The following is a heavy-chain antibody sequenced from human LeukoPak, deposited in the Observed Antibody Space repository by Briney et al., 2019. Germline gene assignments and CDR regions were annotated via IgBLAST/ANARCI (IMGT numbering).Heavy chain of an antibody. D-gene: IGHD6-6*01. CDR2: IYHSGST. J-gene: IGHJ3*02. Sequence: TLSLPFTVSGGSISSGGYYWSWIRQPPGKGLEWIGYIYHSGSTYYNPSLKSRVTISVDRSKNQFSLKLSSVNAADTAAYYCARDPQLDAFDIWGQGTMVTVSS. V-gene: IGHV4-30-2*01. CDR1: GGSISSGGYY. CDR3: ARDPQLDAFDI.